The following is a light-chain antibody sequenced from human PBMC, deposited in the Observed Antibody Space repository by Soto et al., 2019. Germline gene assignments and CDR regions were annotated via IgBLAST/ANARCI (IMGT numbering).Light chain of an antibody. CDR3: QQYHSYPYT. V-gene: IGKV1-5*01. CDR2: DAS. J-gene: IGKJ2*01. CDR1: QSVSSW. Sequence: DIQMTQSPSTLSASVGDGVTITCRASQSVSSWLAWYQQNPGKAPNLLIYDASSLKSGVPSRFSGSGSGTDFTLTISSLQPDDFATYYCQQYHSYPYTFGQGTKLEIK.